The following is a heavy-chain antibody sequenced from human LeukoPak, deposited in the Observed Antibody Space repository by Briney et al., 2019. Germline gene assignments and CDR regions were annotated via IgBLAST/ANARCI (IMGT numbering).Heavy chain of an antibody. CDR2: INSDGRST. CDR1: GFTFTSYW. J-gene: IGHJ6*02. V-gene: IGHV3-74*01. CDR3: ARGYCTGNNCRPYYYYGMDV. D-gene: IGHD2-8*02. Sequence: GGSLRLSCAASGFTFTSYWMHWVRQAPGKGLVWVSRINSDGRSTSYADSVKGRFTVSRDNSKNTLDMQMNSLRAEDTAVYYCARGYCTGNNCRPYYYYGMDVWGQGTTVTVSS.